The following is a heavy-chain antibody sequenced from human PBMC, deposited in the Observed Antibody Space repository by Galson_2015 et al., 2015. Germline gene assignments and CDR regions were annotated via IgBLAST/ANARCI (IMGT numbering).Heavy chain of an antibody. CDR3: ARGSDAFDI. CDR1: GDSVSNSGAS. Sequence: CAISGDSVSNSGASWNWIRQSPSRGLEWLGRTYYRSKWSNDYAVSVKSRITINPDTSKNQFSLQLNSVTPEDTAVYYCARGSDAFDIWGKGTTVTVSS. J-gene: IGHJ3*02. CDR2: TYYRSKWSN. V-gene: IGHV6-1*01.